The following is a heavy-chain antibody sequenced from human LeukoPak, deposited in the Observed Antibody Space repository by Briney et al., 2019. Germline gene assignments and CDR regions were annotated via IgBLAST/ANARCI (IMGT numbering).Heavy chain of an antibody. Sequence: PGGSLRLSCAASGFTFSSYSMNWVRQAPGKGLEWVSSISSSSRYIYYGDSVKGRFTISRDNAKNSLYLQMNSLRAEDTAVYYCAKDPDGGTAEYFQHWGQGTLVTVSS. D-gene: IGHD4-23*01. J-gene: IGHJ1*01. CDR1: GFTFSSYS. CDR3: AKDPDGGTAEYFQH. CDR2: ISSSSRYI. V-gene: IGHV3-21*01.